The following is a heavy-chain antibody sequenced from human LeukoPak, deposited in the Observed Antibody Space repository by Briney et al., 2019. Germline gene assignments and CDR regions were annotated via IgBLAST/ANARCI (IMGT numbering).Heavy chain of an antibody. D-gene: IGHD3-10*01. V-gene: IGHV3-30*04. J-gene: IGHJ5*02. CDR3: ARDHLSSDPHTKYYYGSGSRGWFDP. CDR1: GFTFSSYA. Sequence: GGSLRLSCAAPGFTFSSYAMHWVRQAPGKGLEWVAVISYDGSNKYYADSVKGRFTISRDNSKNTLYLQMNSLRAEDTAVYYCARDHLSSDPHTKYYYGSGSRGWFDPWGQGTLVSVSS. CDR2: ISYDGSNK.